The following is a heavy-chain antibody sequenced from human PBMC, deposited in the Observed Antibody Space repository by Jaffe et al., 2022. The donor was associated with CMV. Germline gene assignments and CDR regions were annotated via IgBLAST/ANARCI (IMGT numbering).Heavy chain of an antibody. D-gene: IGHD6-19*01. V-gene: IGHV3-53*01. CDR1: GFTVSTHY. CDR3: VRGLRAVDLFDY. CDR2: INPSGTT. Sequence: RLVESGGGLMQPGGSLRLSCVASGFTVSTHYFYWVRQTPGKGLESIAIINPSGTTHYADSVKGRFTISRDNSRNTFYLQMNRLRAEDTAVYYCVRGLRAVDLFDYWAQGTLVTVSS. J-gene: IGHJ4*02.